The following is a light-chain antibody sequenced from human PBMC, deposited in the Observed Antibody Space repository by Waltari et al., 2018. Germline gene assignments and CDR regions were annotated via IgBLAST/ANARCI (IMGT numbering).Light chain of an antibody. CDR2: DVN. CDR1: SGDIGGSAF. J-gene: IGLJ2*01. V-gene: IGLV2-14*01. Sequence: QSARTHPASVPASPGQSITFSCAATSGDIGGSAFVSWYQHHPGRAPKVLIFDVNHRPSGISDRFSGSKSGNTASLTISGLQAEDDADYYCSSPSTNNVVVFGGGTKVTVL. CDR3: SSPSTNNVVV.